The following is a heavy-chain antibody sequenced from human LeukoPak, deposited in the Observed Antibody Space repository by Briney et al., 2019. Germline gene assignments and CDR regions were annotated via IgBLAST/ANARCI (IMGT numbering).Heavy chain of an antibody. J-gene: IGHJ4*02. CDR1: GYTVTNYY. Sequence: ASVKVSCKASGYTVTNYYMHWVRQAPGQGLEWMGIVNPSSISASYAQKFQGRVTMTRDTSTSTVSMELSSLRSDDTAVYYCAKGTTQHTHYFDYWGQGILVTVSS. V-gene: IGHV1-46*01. CDR2: VNPSSISA. D-gene: IGHD1-1*01. CDR3: AKGTTQHTHYFDY.